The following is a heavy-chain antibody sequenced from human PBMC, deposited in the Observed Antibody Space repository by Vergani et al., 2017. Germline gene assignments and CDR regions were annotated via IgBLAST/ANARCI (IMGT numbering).Heavy chain of an antibody. CDR3: ARAYDSSGPTRAFDI. Sequence: QVQLVQSGAEVKKPGASVKVSCKASGYTFTSYGISWVRQAPGQGLEGMGRIIPILGIANYAQKFQGRVTITAAKSTSTAYMELSSLRSEDTAVYYCARAYDSSGPTRAFDIWGQGTMVTVSS. CDR2: IIPILGIA. CDR1: GYTFTSYG. J-gene: IGHJ3*02. V-gene: IGHV1-69*04. D-gene: IGHD3-22*01.